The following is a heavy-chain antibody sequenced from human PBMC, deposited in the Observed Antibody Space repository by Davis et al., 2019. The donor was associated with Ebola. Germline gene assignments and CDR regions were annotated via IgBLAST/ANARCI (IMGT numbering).Heavy chain of an antibody. Sequence: SVKVSCKASGGTFSSYAISWVRQAPGQGLEWMGGIIPIFGTANYAQKFQGRVTMTRDTSISTAYMELSRLRSDDTAVYYCASGIVVVPAAIGYYYYYGMDVWGQGTTVTVSS. CDR3: ASGIVVVPAAIGYYYYYGMDV. CDR2: IIPIFGTA. CDR1: GGTFSSYA. J-gene: IGHJ6*02. V-gene: IGHV1-69*05. D-gene: IGHD2-2*01.